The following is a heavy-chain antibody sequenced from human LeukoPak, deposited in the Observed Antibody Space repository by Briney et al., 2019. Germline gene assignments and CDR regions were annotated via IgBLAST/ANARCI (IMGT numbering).Heavy chain of an antibody. CDR1: GYSFTTYW. J-gene: IGHJ4*02. CDR3: TRARYCSGGRCYAEY. D-gene: IGHD2-15*01. V-gene: IGHV5-51*01. Sequence: GESLKISCKGSGYSFTTYWVGWVRQMPGKGLEWMGIIYPGDSDTRYSPSFQGQVTISADKSINTAYLQWSSLKASDTAMYYCTRARYCSGGRCYAEYWGQGTLVTGSS. CDR2: IYPGDSDT.